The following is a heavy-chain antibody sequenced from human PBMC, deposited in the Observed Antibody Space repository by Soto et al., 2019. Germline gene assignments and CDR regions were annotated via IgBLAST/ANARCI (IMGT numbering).Heavy chain of an antibody. V-gene: IGHV1-46*01. J-gene: IGHJ4*02. D-gene: IGHD1-1*01. CDR3: ARDSGDTTLRQWGRSFHY. CDR1: GFTFTNYY. CDR2: INPSGGGT. Sequence: QVQLVQSGAEVKKPGASVKVSCKASGFTFTNYYIHWVRQDPGQGLEWMGLINPSGGGTFYAQKFQGRVTVTRDTSTGTVYMELSNLRSEDTAVYFCARDSGDTTLRQWGRSFHYWGQGTLVTVSS.